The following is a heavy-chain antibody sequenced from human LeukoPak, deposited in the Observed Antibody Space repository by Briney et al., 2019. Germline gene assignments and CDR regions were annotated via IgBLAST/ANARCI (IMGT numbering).Heavy chain of an antibody. CDR1: GGTFSSYA. CDR3: ARDGSGSYYYKGPRTYYYFDY. V-gene: IGHV1-69*13. J-gene: IGHJ4*02. D-gene: IGHD3-10*01. CDR2: IIPIFGTA. Sequence: SVKVSCKASGGTFSSYAISWARQAPGQGLEWMGGIIPIFGTANYAQKFQGRVTITADESTSTAYMELSSLRSEDTAVYYCARDGSGSYYYKGPRTYYYFDYWGQGTLVTVSS.